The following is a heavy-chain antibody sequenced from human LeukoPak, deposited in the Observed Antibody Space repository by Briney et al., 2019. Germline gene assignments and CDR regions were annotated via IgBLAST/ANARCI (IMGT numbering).Heavy chain of an antibody. CDR3: ARAPRGQQLVWVFDY. CDR2: INPSGGST. J-gene: IGHJ4*02. Sequence: GASVKVSCKASGYTFTSYYMHWVRQAPGQGLEWMGIINPSGGSTSYAQKFQGRVTMTRDTSTSTVYMELSSLRSEDTAVYYCARAPRGQQLVWVFDYWGQGTVVTVSS. D-gene: IGHD6-13*01. V-gene: IGHV1-46*01. CDR1: GYTFTSYY.